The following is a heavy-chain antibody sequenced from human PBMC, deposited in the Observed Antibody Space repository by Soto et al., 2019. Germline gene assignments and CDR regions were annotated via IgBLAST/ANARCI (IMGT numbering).Heavy chain of an antibody. CDR2: IGTAGDT. V-gene: IGHV3-13*01. CDR3: AKGRSYFYYYGVDV. J-gene: IGHJ6*02. CDR1: GFTFSSYD. Sequence: PWGSLRLSCAASGFTFSSYDMHWVRQATGKGMEWVSAIGTAGDTYYPGSVKGRFTISRENAKSTLYLQMNSLRAEDTALYYCAKGRSYFYYYGVDVWGQGTTVTVSS.